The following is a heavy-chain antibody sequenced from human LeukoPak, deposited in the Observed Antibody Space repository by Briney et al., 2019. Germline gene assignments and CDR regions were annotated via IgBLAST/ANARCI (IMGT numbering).Heavy chain of an antibody. CDR2: ISGSGGST. CDR3: VRGPSMVRGVIVIFRFDP. J-gene: IGHJ5*02. D-gene: IGHD3-10*01. CDR1: GFTFSSYA. V-gene: IGHV3-23*01. Sequence: GGFLRLSCAASGFTFSSYAMSWVRQAPGKGLEWVSAISGSGGSTYYADSVKGRFTISRDNSKNTLYLQMNSLRAEDTAVYYCVRGPSMVRGVIVIFRFDPWGQGTLVTVSS.